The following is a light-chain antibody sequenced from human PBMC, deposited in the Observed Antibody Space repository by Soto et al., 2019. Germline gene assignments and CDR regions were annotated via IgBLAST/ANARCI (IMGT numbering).Light chain of an antibody. CDR2: GAS. CDR1: QSVSSSY. CDR3: QHFVNSLTWT. Sequence: EIVLTQSPCTRSLSPGERATLSCSASQSVSSSYLAWYQQKPGQAPRLLIYGASSRATGIPGRISGSGSGTDLTLIISRLEPEDFAVYSYQHFVNSLTWTFGQGTKVDIK. V-gene: IGKV3-20*01. J-gene: IGKJ1*01.